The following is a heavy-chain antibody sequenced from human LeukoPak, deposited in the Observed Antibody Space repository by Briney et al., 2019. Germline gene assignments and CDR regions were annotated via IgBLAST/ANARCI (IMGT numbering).Heavy chain of an antibody. CDR3: ARSPADYSDYYFDY. J-gene: IGHJ4*02. V-gene: IGHV3-7*01. Sequence: GGSLRLSCAASGFTFSSYWMIWVRQAPGKGLEWVANIKQDGSNKYYADSVKGRFTISRDNSKNTLYLQMNSLRAEDTAVYYCARSPADYSDYYFDYWGQGTLVTVSS. D-gene: IGHD4-11*01. CDR1: GFTFSSYW. CDR2: IKQDGSNK.